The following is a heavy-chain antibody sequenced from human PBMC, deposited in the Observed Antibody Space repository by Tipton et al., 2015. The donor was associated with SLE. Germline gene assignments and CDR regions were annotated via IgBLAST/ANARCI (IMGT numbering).Heavy chain of an antibody. V-gene: IGHV4-31*03. CDR3: ARDVGGYNTGWFPYYFDY. Sequence: TLSRTCTVSGGSISSGGYYWSWIRQSPGKGLEWIGYISYSGSTNYNSPLKSRLTISVDTSKNQFSLELSSVTAADTAVYYCARDVGGYNTGWFPYYFDYWGQGTLVTVSS. CDR1: GGSISSGGYY. CDR2: ISYSGST. J-gene: IGHJ4*02. D-gene: IGHD2-8*02.